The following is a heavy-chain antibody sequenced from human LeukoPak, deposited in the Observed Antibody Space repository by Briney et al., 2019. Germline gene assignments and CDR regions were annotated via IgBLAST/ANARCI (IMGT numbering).Heavy chain of an antibody. V-gene: IGHV3-7*01. Sequence: PGGSLRLSCAASEFTFPMYWMSWVRQAPGKGLEWVANIKQDGSEKYYVDSVKGRFTISRDNAKNSLYLQMNSLRAEDTAVYYCARDLLVGGSGYHYWGQGTLVTVSS. CDR3: ARDLLVGGSGYHY. J-gene: IGHJ4*02. CDR1: EFTFPMYW. CDR2: IKQDGSEK. D-gene: IGHD3-22*01.